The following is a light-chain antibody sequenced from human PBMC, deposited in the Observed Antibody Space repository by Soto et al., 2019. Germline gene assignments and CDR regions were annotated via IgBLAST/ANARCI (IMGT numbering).Light chain of an antibody. J-gene: IGLJ2*01. Sequence: SYELTQPLSVSVALGQTARITCGGNNLGSKNVHWYQQKPGQAPVLVIYSDTNRPSGIPERFSGSNSGNTATLTISRAQGGDEADYYCQVLDSSTVVFGGGTKLTVL. CDR3: QVLDSSTVV. CDR2: SDT. CDR1: NLGSKN. V-gene: IGLV3-9*01.